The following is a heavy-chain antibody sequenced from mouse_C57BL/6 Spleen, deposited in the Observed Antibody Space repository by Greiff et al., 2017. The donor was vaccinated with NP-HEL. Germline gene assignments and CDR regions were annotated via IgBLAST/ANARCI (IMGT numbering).Heavy chain of an antibody. Sequence: VQLQQSGPELVKPGASVKISCKASGYSFTGYYMNWVKQSPEKSLEWIGEINPSTGGTTYNQKFKAKATLTVDKSSSTAYMQLKSLTSEDSAVYYCASDDYDGWFAYWGQGTLVTVSA. CDR3: ASDDYDGWFAY. D-gene: IGHD2-4*01. CDR2: INPSTGGT. CDR1: GYSFTGYY. V-gene: IGHV1-42*01. J-gene: IGHJ3*01.